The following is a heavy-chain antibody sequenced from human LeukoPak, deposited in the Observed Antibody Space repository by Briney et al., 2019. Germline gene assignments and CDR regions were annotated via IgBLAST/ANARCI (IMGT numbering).Heavy chain of an antibody. CDR2: IYYTGRT. CDR1: GDSFSRNTYS. J-gene: IGHJ3*02. D-gene: IGHD1-26*01. V-gene: IGHV4-39*01. CDR3: ARRGSMGGSFVGAFDI. Sequence: KTSETLSLTCTVFGDSFSRNTYSWGWIRQPPGKGLEWIGSIYYTGRTFYNPSLKSRVTISVDTSKNQFSLKLSSVTAADTAVYYCARRGSMGGSFVGAFDIWGQGTMVTVSS.